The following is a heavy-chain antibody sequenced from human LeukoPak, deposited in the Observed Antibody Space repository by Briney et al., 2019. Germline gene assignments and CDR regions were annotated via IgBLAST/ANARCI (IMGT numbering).Heavy chain of an antibody. CDR1: GFTFDDYG. D-gene: IGHD1-26*01. CDR3: TRESLLGYYMDV. Sequence: PGGSLRLTCAASGFTFDDYGMSWVRQAPGKGLEWISGNNWNGGSTGYADSVKGRFTISRDNAKNSLYLQMNSLRAEDTALYYCTRESLLGYYMDVWGKGTTVTVSS. J-gene: IGHJ6*03. V-gene: IGHV3-20*04. CDR2: NNWNGGST.